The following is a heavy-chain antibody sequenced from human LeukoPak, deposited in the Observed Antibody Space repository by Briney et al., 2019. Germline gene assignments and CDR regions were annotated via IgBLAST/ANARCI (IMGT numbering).Heavy chain of an antibody. J-gene: IGHJ5*02. CDR3: AGAYHGSGSYPPYNWFDP. CDR1: AYIFTNYW. Sequence: GESLKISCKCSAYIFTNYWIGWVRQMPGKGLEWMGIIYPGDSDTRYSPSFQGQVTISADKSISTAYLQWSSLRASDTAIYYCAGAYHGSGSYPPYNWFDPWGQGTLVAVSS. D-gene: IGHD3-10*01. CDR2: IYPGDSDT. V-gene: IGHV5-51*01.